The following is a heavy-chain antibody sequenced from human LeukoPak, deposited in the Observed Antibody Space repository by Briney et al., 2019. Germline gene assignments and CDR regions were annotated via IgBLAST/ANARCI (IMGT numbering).Heavy chain of an antibody. D-gene: IGHD2/OR15-2a*01. CDR2: THYSGST. CDR3: AREGIFEYLTPFDP. V-gene: IGHV4-39*07. Sequence: SETLSLTCSVSGGSISSSSYYWGWIRQPPGKGLEWIGGTHYSGSTDYNPSLKSRLTISEDTSKNEISLKLSSVTAADTAIYYCAREGIFEYLTPFDPWGQGTLVTVSS. J-gene: IGHJ5*02. CDR1: GGSISSSSYY.